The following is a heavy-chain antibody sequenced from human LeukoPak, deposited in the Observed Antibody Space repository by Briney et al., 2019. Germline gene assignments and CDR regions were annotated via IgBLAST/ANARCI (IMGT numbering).Heavy chain of an antibody. Sequence: PGGSLRLSCAASGFIFSTYSMNWVRQAPGKGLEWVSYISSSSSNIYYADSVKGRFTISRDNSKNTLYLQMNSLRAEDTAVYYCARDRNYYDSSGYSYYWGQGTLVTVSS. V-gene: IGHV3-48*01. CDR3: ARDRNYYDSSGYSYY. J-gene: IGHJ4*02. CDR2: ISSSSSNI. CDR1: GFIFSTYS. D-gene: IGHD3-22*01.